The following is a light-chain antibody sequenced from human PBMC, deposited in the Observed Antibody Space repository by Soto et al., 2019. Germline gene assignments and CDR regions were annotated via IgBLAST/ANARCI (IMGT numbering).Light chain of an antibody. CDR3: CSYAGSSTVV. Sequence: QSVLTQPASVSGSPGQSITISCTGTSSDVGFYKSVSWYQHHPGRAPKLIIYEGSKRPSGVSNRFSGSKSGNTASLTISGLQAEDEADYYCCSYAGSSTVVFGGGTKLTVL. CDR2: EGS. J-gene: IGLJ2*01. V-gene: IGLV2-23*01. CDR1: SSDVGFYKS.